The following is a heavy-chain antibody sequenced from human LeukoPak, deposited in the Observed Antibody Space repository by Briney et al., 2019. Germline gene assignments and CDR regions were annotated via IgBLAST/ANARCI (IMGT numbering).Heavy chain of an antibody. D-gene: IGHD2-21*02. Sequence: SVMVSCKASGGTFSSYAISWVRQAPGQGLEWMGRIIPIFGTANYAQKFQGRVTITADKSTSTAYMELSSLRSEDTAVYYCARVVKYCGGDCFVFDYWGQGTLVTVGS. CDR1: GGTFSSYA. CDR3: ARVVKYCGGDCFVFDY. CDR2: IIPIFGTA. J-gene: IGHJ4*02. V-gene: IGHV1-69*06.